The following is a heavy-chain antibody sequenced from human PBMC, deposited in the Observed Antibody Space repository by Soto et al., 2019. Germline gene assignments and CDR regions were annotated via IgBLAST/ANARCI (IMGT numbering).Heavy chain of an antibody. V-gene: IGHV4-39*01. J-gene: IGHJ4*02. CDR3: ARHAAGTTYDF. Sequence: QLQLQESGPGLVKPSETLSLTCSVSGGSFSSSSYYWGWIRQPPGKGLEYIGNIFYSGSTYSNPSLKSRLTMSVDTSKNQFSLKLSSVTAADTAVYYCARHAAGTTYDFWGQGTLVTVSS. CDR1: GGSFSSSSYY. CDR2: IFYSGST.